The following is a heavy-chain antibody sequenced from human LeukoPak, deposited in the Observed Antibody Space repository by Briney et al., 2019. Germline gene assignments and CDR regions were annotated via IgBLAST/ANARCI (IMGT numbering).Heavy chain of an antibody. J-gene: IGHJ4*02. CDR3: ARSRGTTNPFDY. D-gene: IGHD1-7*01. CDR2: IIPIFGTA. Sequence: SVKVSCKASGGTFSSYAISWVRQAPGQGLEWMGGIIPIFGTANYAQKFQGRVTITSDESTSTAYMELSSLRSEDTAVYYCARSRGTTNPFDYWGQGTLVTVSS. CDR1: GGTFSSYA. V-gene: IGHV1-69*13.